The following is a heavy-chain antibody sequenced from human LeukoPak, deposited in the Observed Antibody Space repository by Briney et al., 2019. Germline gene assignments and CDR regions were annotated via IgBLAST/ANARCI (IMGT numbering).Heavy chain of an antibody. D-gene: IGHD3-16*02. J-gene: IGHJ5*02. Sequence: PSETLSLTCAVYIDSFTNYYWNWIRQTPGKGLEWIGEVNDSGGTNINPSLRSRVIISVDTSKNQFSLKLHSVTAADTAVYFCAREATPDYVWGSYRSRFDPWGQGTLVTVSS. CDR3: AREATPDYVWGSYRSRFDP. CDR2: VNDSGGT. CDR1: IDSFTNYY. V-gene: IGHV4-34*01.